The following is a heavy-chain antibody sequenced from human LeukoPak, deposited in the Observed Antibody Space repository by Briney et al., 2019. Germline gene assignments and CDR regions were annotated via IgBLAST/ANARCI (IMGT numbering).Heavy chain of an antibody. CDR3: AKDQGGFSYYYYYYMDV. CDR1: GFTFSSYW. J-gene: IGHJ6*03. V-gene: IGHV3-7*01. CDR2: IKQDGSEK. Sequence: PGGSLRLSCAASGFTFSSYWMSWVRQAPGKGLEWVANIKQDGSEKYYVDSVKGRFTISRDNSKNTLYLQMNSLRAEDTAVYYCAKDQGGFSYYYYYYMDVWGKGTTVTISS. D-gene: IGHD3-16*01.